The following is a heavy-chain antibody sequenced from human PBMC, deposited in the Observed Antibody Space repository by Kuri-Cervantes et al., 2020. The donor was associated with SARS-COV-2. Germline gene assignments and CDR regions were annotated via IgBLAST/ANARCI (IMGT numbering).Heavy chain of an antibody. CDR3: ATGFAYSGSYYVVDSLDY. Sequence: ASVKVSCKASGYTFTSYDINWVRQAPGQGLEWMGWINPNSGGTIYAQKFQGRVTMTEDTSTDTAYMELSSLRSEDTAVYYCATGFAYSGSYYVVDSLDYWGQGTLVTVSS. J-gene: IGHJ4*02. V-gene: IGHV1-8*02. CDR1: GYTFTSYD. D-gene: IGHD1-26*01. CDR2: INPNSGGT.